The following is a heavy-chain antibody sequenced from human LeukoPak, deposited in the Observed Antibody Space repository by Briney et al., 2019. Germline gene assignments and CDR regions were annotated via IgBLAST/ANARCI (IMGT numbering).Heavy chain of an antibody. CDR2: INWNGGST. CDR1: GFTFDDYG. CDR3: ASYDFWSAYYMDV. Sequence: GGSLRLSCAASGFTFDDYGMSWVRQAPGKGLEWVSGINWNGGSTGYADSVKGRFTISRDNAKNSLYLQMNSLRAEDTAVYYCASYDFWSAYYMDVWGKGTTVTVSS. D-gene: IGHD3-3*01. J-gene: IGHJ6*03. V-gene: IGHV3-20*04.